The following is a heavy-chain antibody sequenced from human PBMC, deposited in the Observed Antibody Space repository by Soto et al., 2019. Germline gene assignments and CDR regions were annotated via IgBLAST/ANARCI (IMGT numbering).Heavy chain of an antibody. D-gene: IGHD3-22*01. J-gene: IGHJ4*02. V-gene: IGHV3-30-3*01. Sequence: QVQLVESGGGVVQPGRSLRLSCAASGFTFSSYAMHWVRQAPGKGLEWVAVISYDGSNKYYADSVKGRFTISRDNSKNTLYRQINSLRAEDTAVYYCAREDYDSSGHPDYFDYWGQGTLVTVSS. CDR3: AREDYDSSGHPDYFDY. CDR1: GFTFSSYA. CDR2: ISYDGSNK.